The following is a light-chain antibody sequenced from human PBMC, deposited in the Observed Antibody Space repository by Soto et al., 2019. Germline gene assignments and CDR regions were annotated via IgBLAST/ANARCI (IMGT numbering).Light chain of an antibody. CDR1: SGHSSYA. J-gene: IGLJ2*01. Sequence: QPVLTQSPSASASLGASVKLTCTLSSGHSSYANAWHQKQPGKGPRYLMDLNNDGSHTKGDGIPDRFSGSSSGADRFLIISSHQSEDEADYYCQTWGTGFQFFGGGTKLTAL. V-gene: IGLV4-69*01. CDR2: LNNDGSH. CDR3: QTWGTGFQF.